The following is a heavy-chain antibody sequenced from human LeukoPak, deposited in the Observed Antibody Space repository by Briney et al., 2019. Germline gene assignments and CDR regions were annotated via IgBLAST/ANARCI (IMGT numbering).Heavy chain of an antibody. CDR1: GGSISSSSYY. D-gene: IGHD2/OR15-2a*01. Sequence: SETLSLTCTVSGGSISSSSYYWGWIRQPPGKGLEWIGRIYTSGSTNYNPSLKSRVTMSVDTSKNQFSLKLSSVTAADTAVYYCARGGSNFDYWGQGTLVTVSS. V-gene: IGHV4-39*07. J-gene: IGHJ4*02. CDR3: ARGGSNFDY. CDR2: IYTSGST.